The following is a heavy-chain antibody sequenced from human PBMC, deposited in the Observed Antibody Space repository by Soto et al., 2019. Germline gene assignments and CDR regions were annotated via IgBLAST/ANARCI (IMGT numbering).Heavy chain of an antibody. J-gene: IGHJ4*02. V-gene: IGHV3-23*01. CDR2: ISARGGSS. CDR1: GFSFSSYA. Sequence: EVQLLESGGGLVQPGGSLRLACAASGFSFSSYAMVWVRQAPGKGLEWVSVISARGGSSYFADSVKGRFTISRDNSKNVLSLEMNSLRAEDTATYFCAKGSIESSASVDHWGQGNLVLLSS. D-gene: IGHD1-26*01. CDR3: AKGSIESSASVDH.